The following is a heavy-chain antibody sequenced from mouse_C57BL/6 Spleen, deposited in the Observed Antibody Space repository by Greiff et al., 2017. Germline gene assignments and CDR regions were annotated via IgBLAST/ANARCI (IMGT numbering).Heavy chain of an antibody. Sequence: EVMLVESGGGLVKPGGSLKLSCAASGFTFSDYGMHWVRQAPEKGLEWVAYISSGSSTIYYADTVKGRFTISRDNAKNTLFLQMTSLRSEDTAMYYCARTGYDYDVGAMDYWGQGTSVTVSS. CDR3: ARTGYDYDVGAMDY. V-gene: IGHV5-17*01. J-gene: IGHJ4*01. CDR2: ISSGSSTI. D-gene: IGHD2-4*01. CDR1: GFTFSDYG.